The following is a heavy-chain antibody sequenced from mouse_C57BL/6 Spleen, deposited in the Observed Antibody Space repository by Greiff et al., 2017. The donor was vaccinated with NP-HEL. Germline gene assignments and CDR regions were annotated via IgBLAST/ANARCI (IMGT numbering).Heavy chain of an antibody. CDR1: GYTFTSYW. V-gene: IGHV1-52*01. J-gene: IGHJ3*01. D-gene: IGHD1-1*01. CDR3: AREVYGSSYRFAY. CDR2: IDPSDSET. Sequence: QVQLKQPGAELVRPGSSVKLSCKASGYTFTSYWMHWVKQRPIQGLEWIGNIDPSDSETHYNQKFKDKATLTVDKSSSTAYMQLSSLTSEDSAVYYCAREVYGSSYRFAYWGQGTLVTVSA.